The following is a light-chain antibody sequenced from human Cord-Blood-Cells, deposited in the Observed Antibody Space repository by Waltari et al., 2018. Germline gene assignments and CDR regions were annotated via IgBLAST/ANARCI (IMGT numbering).Light chain of an antibody. CDR2: GAS. CDR3: QQYNNLYT. V-gene: IGKV3-15*01. J-gene: IGKJ2*01. Sequence: EIVMTQSPATLSVSPGERATLSCRASQRVSSNLAWYQQKPGQAPRLLIYGASTRATGIPARFSGSGSGTEFTLTISSLQSEDFAVYYCQQYNNLYTFGQGTKLEIK. CDR1: QRVSSN.